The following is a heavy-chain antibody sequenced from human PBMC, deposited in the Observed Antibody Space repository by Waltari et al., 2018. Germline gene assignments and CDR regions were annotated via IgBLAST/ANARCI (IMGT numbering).Heavy chain of an antibody. D-gene: IGHD2-21*02. V-gene: IGHV1-3*01. CDR2: INAGNGNT. CDR1: GYTFTNYP. J-gene: IGHJ3*02. Sequence: QVQLVQSGAEVKKPGASVKDSCKASGYTFTNYPIHWVRQAPGQRPEWMGWINAGNGNTKYSQNFQGRVTVTRDTSASTAYMELSSLRSEDTAVYYCARWVTADAFDIWGQGTMATVSS. CDR3: ARWVTADAFDI.